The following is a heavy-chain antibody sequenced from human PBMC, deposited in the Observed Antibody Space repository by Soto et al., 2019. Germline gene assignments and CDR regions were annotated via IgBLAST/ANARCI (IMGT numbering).Heavy chain of an antibody. CDR2: IYYSGST. D-gene: IGHD6-13*01. J-gene: IGHJ6*02. CDR3: ASDTQIQQLVHYYYYYGMDV. CDR1: GGSISSSSYY. V-gene: IGHV4-39*01. Sequence: QLQLQESGPGLVKPSETLSLTCTVSGGSISSSSYYWGWIRQPPGKGLEWIGSIYYSGSTYYNPSLKSRVTISEDTSKSQFSLKLSSVTAADTAVYYCASDTQIQQLVHYYYYYGMDVWGQGTTVTVSS.